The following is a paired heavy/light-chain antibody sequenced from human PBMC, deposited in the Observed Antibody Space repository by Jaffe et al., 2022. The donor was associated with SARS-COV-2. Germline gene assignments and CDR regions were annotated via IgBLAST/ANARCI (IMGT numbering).Light chain of an antibody. CDR3: QQYFTSPYT. V-gene: IGKV1-5*03. Sequence: DIQMTQSPSTLSASVGDRVTITCRASQNIDGWLAWYRQKPGKAPNLLIYRASSLQSGVPSRFSGTISGTQFTLTISSLQPDDFATYYCQQYFTSPYTFGQGTKLEI. CDR1: QNIDGW. J-gene: IGKJ2*01. CDR2: RAS.
Heavy chain of an antibody. J-gene: IGHJ4*02. CDR2: MGGRGSLM. CDR3: AKGSYLTSFEVVN. D-gene: IGHD3-3*01. Sequence: EVQLLESGGGLVQPGGSLRLSCAASGFTFSDYAMAWVRQAPGRGLEWVSGMGGRGSLMKYIDSVKGRFTISRDNFKNTLYLQMNGLRDDDTAVYYCAKGSYLTSFEVVNWGQGTLVTVSS. V-gene: IGHV3-23*01. CDR1: GFTFSDYA.